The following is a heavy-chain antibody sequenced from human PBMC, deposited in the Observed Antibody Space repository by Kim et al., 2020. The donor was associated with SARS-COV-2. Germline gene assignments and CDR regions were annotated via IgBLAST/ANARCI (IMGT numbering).Heavy chain of an antibody. V-gene: IGHV3-30*18. CDR1: GFTFSSYG. CDR3: AKGFYRGGDCAPLDY. D-gene: IGHD2-21*02. Sequence: GGSLRLSCAASGFTFSSYGMHWVRQAPGKGLEWVAVISYGGSNKYYADSVKGRFTISRDNSKNTLYLQMNSLRAEDTAVYYCAKGFYRGGDCAPLDYWGQGTLVTVSS. J-gene: IGHJ4*02. CDR2: ISYGGSNK.